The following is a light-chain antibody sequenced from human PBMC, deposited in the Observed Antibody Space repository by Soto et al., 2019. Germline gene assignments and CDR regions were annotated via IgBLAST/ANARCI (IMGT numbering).Light chain of an antibody. V-gene: IGKV3-20*01. CDR2: GAS. J-gene: IGKJ1*01. CDR1: QSVSRSS. Sequence: ERATPSPRASQSVSRSSFAWYQQKPGQAPRLLIYGASSRATGIPDRFSGSGSGTDFTLIISRLEPEDFAVYYCQPYDSSPRTFGQGTKVDIK. CDR3: QPYDSSPRT.